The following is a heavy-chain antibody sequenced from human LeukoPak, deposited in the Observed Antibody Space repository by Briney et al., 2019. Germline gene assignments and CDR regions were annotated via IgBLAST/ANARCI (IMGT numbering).Heavy chain of an antibody. J-gene: IGHJ6*03. Sequence: PSETLSLTCTVSGGSINRSSYYWSWIRQPPGKGLEWIGYISYSGSTNYNPSLKSRVTMSVDTSKNQFSLKVNSVTPADTAVYYCARYALFDYYMDVWGTGTTVTVSS. V-gene: IGHV4-61*01. CDR3: ARYALFDYYMDV. D-gene: IGHD3-10*02. CDR1: GGSINRSSYY. CDR2: ISYSGST.